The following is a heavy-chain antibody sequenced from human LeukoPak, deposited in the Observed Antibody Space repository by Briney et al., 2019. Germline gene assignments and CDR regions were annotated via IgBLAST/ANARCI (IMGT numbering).Heavy chain of an antibody. Sequence: GGSLRLSCAASGFTFSSYWMSWVRQAPGKGLEWVSSISSSSSYIYYADSVKGRFTISRDNAKNSLYLQMNSLRAEDTAVYYCARELDPMYSSGWYGGGFDYWGQGTLVTVSS. CDR2: ISSSSSYI. CDR1: GFTFSSYW. V-gene: IGHV3-21*01. J-gene: IGHJ4*02. CDR3: ARELDPMYSSGWYGGGFDY. D-gene: IGHD6-19*01.